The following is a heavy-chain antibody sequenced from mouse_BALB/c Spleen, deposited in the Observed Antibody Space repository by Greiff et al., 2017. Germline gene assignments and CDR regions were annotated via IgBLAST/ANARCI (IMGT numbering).Heavy chain of an antibody. CDR1: GFTFSSYA. CDR2: ISSGGST. D-gene: IGHD1-1*01. V-gene: IGHV5-6-5*01. CDR3: AREEENYGSSYGFAY. J-gene: IGHJ3*01. Sequence: EVMLVESGGGLVKPGGSLKLSCAASGFTFSSYAMSWVRQTPEKRLEWVASISSGGSTYYPDSVKGRFTISSDNARNILYLQMSSLRSEDTAMYYCAREEENYGSSYGFAYWGQGTLVTVSA.